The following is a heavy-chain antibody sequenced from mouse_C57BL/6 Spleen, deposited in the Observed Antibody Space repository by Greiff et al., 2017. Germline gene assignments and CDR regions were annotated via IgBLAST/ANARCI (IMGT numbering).Heavy chain of an antibody. CDR3: TVITASYLDY. J-gene: IGHJ2*01. D-gene: IGHD1-1*01. V-gene: IGHV1-15*01. Sequence: VQLQQSGAELVRPGASVTLSCKASGYKFTDYEMHWVKQTPVHGLEWIGAIDPETGGTAYNQKFKGKAILTADKSSITAYMERRSLTSEDSAVFYCTVITASYLDYWGQGTTLTVSS. CDR1: GYKFTDYE. CDR2: IDPETGGT.